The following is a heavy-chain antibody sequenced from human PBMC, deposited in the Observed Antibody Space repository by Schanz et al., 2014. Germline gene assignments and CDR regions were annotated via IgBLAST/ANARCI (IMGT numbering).Heavy chain of an antibody. CDR1: GFTFSSYG. CDR2: IKQDESER. CDR3: VRDAGRDGYNLAFDV. J-gene: IGHJ3*01. Sequence: VQLVESGGDVVQPGRSLRLSCAASGFTFSSYGMHWVRQAPGKGLEWVANIKQDESERSYVYSVKGRFTISRDNAKNSLYLQMNSLRAEDTAVYYCVRDAGRDGYNLAFDVWGQGTLVTVSS. V-gene: IGHV3-7*03. D-gene: IGHD1-1*01.